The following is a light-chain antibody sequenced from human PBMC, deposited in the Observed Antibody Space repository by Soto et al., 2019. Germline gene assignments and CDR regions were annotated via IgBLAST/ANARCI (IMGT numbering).Light chain of an antibody. V-gene: IGLV2-8*01. Sequence: QSALTQPPSASGSPGQSVAISCTGTSSDVGGNNYVSWYQQHPGKAPKLMVYEVTKRPSGVPDLFSGSKSGNTASLTVSGLQAEDEADYYCSSYAGSNNVIFGGGTQLTVL. CDR2: EVT. CDR1: SSDVGGNNY. J-gene: IGLJ2*01. CDR3: SSYAGSNNVI.